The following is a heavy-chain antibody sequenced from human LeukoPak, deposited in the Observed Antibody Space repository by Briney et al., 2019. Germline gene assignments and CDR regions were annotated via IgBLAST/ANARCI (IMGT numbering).Heavy chain of an antibody. J-gene: IGHJ4*02. CDR1: HYSISSGYY. D-gene: IGHD6-13*01. V-gene: IGHV4-38-2*02. CDR2: IYHSGSA. Sequence: SETLSLTCTVSHYSISSGYYWGWIRQPPGEGLEWIGYIYHSGSAYYNPSLKSRVTISVDRSKNQFSLKLSSVTAADTAVYYCARVPYSSTRDYWGQGTLVTVSS. CDR3: ARVPYSSTRDY.